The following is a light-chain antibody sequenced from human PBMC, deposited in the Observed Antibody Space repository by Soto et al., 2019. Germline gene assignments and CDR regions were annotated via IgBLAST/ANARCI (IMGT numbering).Light chain of an antibody. CDR2: DAS. Sequence: EIVLTQSPGTLSLSPGERATLSCMASQSVTSSYLAWYQQKPGQAPRLLIYDASSRATGIPDRFSGRGSGTDFTLTISRLEPEDFAVYYCQQYGSSPRTFGQGTKVDIK. V-gene: IGKV3-20*01. CDR1: QSVTSSY. CDR3: QQYGSSPRT. J-gene: IGKJ1*01.